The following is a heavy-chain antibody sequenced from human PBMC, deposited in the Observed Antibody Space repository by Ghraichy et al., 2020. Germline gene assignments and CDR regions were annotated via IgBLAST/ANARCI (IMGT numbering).Heavy chain of an antibody. CDR2: IYYSGST. V-gene: IGHV4-39*01. Sequence: SETLSLTCTVSGGSISSSSYYWGWIRQPPGKGLEWIGSIYYSGSTYYNPSLKSRVTISVDTSKNQFSLKLSSVTAADTAVYYCASGPLGVVTAFEAFDIWGQGTMVTVSS. CDR1: GGSISSSSYY. D-gene: IGHD2-21*02. J-gene: IGHJ3*02. CDR3: ASGPLGVVTAFEAFDI.